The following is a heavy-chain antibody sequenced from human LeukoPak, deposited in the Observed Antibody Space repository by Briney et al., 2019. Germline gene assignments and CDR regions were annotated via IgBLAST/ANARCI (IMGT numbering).Heavy chain of an antibody. Sequence: SETLSLTCTVSGGSISSSSYYWGWIRQPPGKGLEWIGSIYYSGSTYYNPSLKSRVTISVDTSKIQFSLRLSSVTAADTAVYYCARLVDRPPPPPRSSGRFDYWGQGTLVTVSS. CDR2: IYYSGST. D-gene: IGHD6-6*01. CDR1: GGSISSSSYY. CDR3: ARLVDRPPPPPRSSGRFDY. V-gene: IGHV4-39*07. J-gene: IGHJ4*02.